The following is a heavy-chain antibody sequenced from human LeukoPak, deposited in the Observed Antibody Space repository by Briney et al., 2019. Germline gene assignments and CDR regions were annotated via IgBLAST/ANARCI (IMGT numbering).Heavy chain of an antibody. V-gene: IGHV3-23*01. CDR2: IGGSGGTT. CDR3: AKAVVGGTVGDY. Sequence: GGSLRLSCAASGFTFSSDAMSWVRQAPGKGLEWVSAIGGSGGTTYYADSVKGRFTISRENPKNTLHLQMNSLRPDDTAVYYCAKAVVGGTVGDYWGQGTLVTVSS. J-gene: IGHJ4*02. CDR1: GFTFSSDA. D-gene: IGHD2-15*01.